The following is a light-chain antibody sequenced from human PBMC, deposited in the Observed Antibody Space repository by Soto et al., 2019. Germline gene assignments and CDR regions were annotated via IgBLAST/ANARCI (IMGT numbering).Light chain of an antibody. Sequence: DIQMTQSPSTLSASIEDRVTITCRASQTINNWLAWYQQKPGKAPNLLIYHASNLETGVPSRFSGSAFGTEFTLTISSLQPDDFATYYCQHYNSYPWTVGQGTKVEIK. CDR1: QTINNW. V-gene: IGKV1-5*01. J-gene: IGKJ1*01. CDR2: HAS. CDR3: QHYNSYPWT.